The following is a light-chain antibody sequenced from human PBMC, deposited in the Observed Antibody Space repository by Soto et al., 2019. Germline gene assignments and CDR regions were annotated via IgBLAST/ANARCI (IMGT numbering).Light chain of an antibody. CDR3: SSYTSAYFVI. V-gene: IGLV2-14*01. Sequence: QSALTQPASVSGSPGQSITISCTGTSSDIGTYNYVSWYQQHPGKAPKLIIYEVTNRPSGVSNRFSGSKSGNTASLTISGLQAEDEGDYHCSSYTSAYFVIFGGGTTLTVL. CDR2: EVT. CDR1: SSDIGTYNY. J-gene: IGLJ2*01.